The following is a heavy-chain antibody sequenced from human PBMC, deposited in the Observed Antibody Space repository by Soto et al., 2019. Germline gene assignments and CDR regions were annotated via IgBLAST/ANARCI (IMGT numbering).Heavy chain of an antibody. J-gene: IGHJ6*02. D-gene: IGHD6-25*01. CDR1: GGSISSYY. CDR2: IYNSGDT. CDR3: ARDGSDSYGLDV. V-gene: IGHV4-4*07. Sequence: SETLSLTCTVSGGSISSYYWSWIRQTAGKGLEWIGRIYNSGDTSYNPSLKSRVTMSADTSKNQFSLKLTSVTAADTAVYYCARDGSDSYGLDVWGQGTTVTVS.